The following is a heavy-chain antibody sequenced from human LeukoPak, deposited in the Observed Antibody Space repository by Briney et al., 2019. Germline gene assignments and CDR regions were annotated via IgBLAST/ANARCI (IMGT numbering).Heavy chain of an antibody. CDR2: ISAYHDNT. D-gene: IGHD4-17*01. J-gene: IGHJ3*02. Sequence: ASVKVSCKASGYTFTDYYIHWVRQAPGQGLEWMGWISAYHDNTNYAQKLQDRVTLTLDTSTSTAYMDLRSLRSDDTAVYYCARVFDYGDYSDAFDIWGQGTMVTVSS. CDR3: ARVFDYGDYSDAFDI. CDR1: GYTFTDYY. V-gene: IGHV1-18*04.